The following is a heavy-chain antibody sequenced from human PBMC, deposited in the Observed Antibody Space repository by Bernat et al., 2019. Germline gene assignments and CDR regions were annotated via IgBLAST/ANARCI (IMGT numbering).Heavy chain of an antibody. CDR2: IWYDGSNN. CDR3: AKDSAIQLWPSPTYYYYGMDV. CDR1: GLTFSNYW. Sequence: VELVESGGGLVQPGGSLRLSCAASGLTFSNYWMHWVRQAPGKGLEWVTLIWYDGSNNYYVDSVKGRFTISRDNSKNTLYLQMNSLRAEDTAVYYCAKDSAIQLWPSPTYYYYGMDVWGQGTTVTVSS. J-gene: IGHJ6*02. D-gene: IGHD5-18*01. V-gene: IGHV3-30*02.